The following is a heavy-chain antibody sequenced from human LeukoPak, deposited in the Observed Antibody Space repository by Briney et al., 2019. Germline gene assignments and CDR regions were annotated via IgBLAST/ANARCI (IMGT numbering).Heavy chain of an antibody. D-gene: IGHD4-17*01. Sequence: ASVKVSCKASGGTFSSYAISWVRQAPGQGLEWMGGVIPMFATANYAPKFQDRVTITADESTSTAYMELRSLRSEDTAVYHCARGLHGDYGHFDYWGQGTLVTVSS. V-gene: IGHV1-69*13. CDR2: VIPMFATA. J-gene: IGHJ4*02. CDR3: ARGLHGDYGHFDY. CDR1: GGTFSSYA.